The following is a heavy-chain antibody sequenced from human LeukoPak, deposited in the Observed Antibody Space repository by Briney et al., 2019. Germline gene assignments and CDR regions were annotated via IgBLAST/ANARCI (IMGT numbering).Heavy chain of an antibody. V-gene: IGHV3-30-3*01. Sequence: GGSLRLSCAASGFTFSSYAMSWVRQAPGKGLEWVAVISYDGSNKYYADSVKGRFTISRDNSKNTLYLQMNSLRAEDTAVYYCARVGSYAFDYWGQGTLVTVSS. CDR2: ISYDGSNK. CDR1: GFTFSSYA. CDR3: ARVGSYAFDY. J-gene: IGHJ4*02. D-gene: IGHD1-26*01.